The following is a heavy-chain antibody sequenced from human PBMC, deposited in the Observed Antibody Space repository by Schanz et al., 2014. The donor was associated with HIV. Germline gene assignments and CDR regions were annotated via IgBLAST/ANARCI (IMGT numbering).Heavy chain of an antibody. D-gene: IGHD6-13*01. CDR2: IIAMFGIT. V-gene: IGHV1-69*01. Sequence: QVQLVQSGAEVTKPGSSVKVFCRASGGTFINYAFSWVRQAPGQGLEWMGGIIAMFGITKYAQKFQGRATITADESTSTAYMELSSLRSEDTAVYYCARDSPVAAGTLDYWGQGTLVTVSS. J-gene: IGHJ4*02. CDR1: GGTFINYA. CDR3: ARDSPVAAGTLDY.